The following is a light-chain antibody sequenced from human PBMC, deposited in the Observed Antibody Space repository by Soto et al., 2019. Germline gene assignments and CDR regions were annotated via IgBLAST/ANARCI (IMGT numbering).Light chain of an antibody. J-gene: IGKJ4*01. CDR1: QSVGSA. CDR3: QQYRNWPPLT. CDR2: AAS. Sequence: EIVMTQSPATLSVSPGETATLSCRASQSVGSAVAWYQHKPGQAPRLLIVAASIRAPGVPGRFSGGGSGTEFTFTISSLQAEDFAVYYWQQYRNWPPLTFGGGTTVEIK. V-gene: IGKV3-15*01.